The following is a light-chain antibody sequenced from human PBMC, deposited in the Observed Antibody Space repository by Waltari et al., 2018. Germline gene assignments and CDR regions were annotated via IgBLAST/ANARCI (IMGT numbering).Light chain of an antibody. CDR2: DVS. CDR3: SSYTSSSTWV. J-gene: IGLJ3*02. Sequence: QSALTQPASVSGSPGQSITISCTGTSSDVGGLNSFPWYQQHPGKAPKLMIYDVSKRPSGVSNRFSGSKSGNTASLTISGLQAEDEADYYCSSYTSSSTWVFGGGTKLTVL. CDR1: SSDVGGLNS. V-gene: IGLV2-14*01.